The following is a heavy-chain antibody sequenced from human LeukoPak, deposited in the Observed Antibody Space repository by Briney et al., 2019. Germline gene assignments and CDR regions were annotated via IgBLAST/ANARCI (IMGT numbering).Heavy chain of an antibody. Sequence: SETLSLTCAVYDGSFSDYYWSWIRQPPGKGLEWLGRINHSGSTNYNPSLKSRVTISVDTSKNQFSLKLSSVTAADTAVYYCARHGDSGRYYFDYWGQGTLVTVSS. D-gene: IGHD1-26*01. J-gene: IGHJ4*02. V-gene: IGHV4-34*01. CDR2: INHSGST. CDR1: DGSFSDYY. CDR3: ARHGDSGRYYFDY.